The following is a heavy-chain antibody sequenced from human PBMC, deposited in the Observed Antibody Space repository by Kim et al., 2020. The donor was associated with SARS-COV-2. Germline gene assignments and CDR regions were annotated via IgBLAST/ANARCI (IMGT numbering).Heavy chain of an antibody. CDR3: ARPLWGWYFDL. D-gene: IGHD3-10*01. CDR2: T. J-gene: IGHJ2*01. V-gene: IGHV5-51*01. Sequence: TSYSPSFQGQVTISADKSISTAYLQWSSLKASDTAMYYCARPLWGWYFDLWGRGTLVTVSS.